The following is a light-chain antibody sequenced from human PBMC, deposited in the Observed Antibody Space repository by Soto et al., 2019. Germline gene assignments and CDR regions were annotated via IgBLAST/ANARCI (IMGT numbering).Light chain of an antibody. J-gene: IGKJ5*01. CDR3: QQLNSYPIT. Sequence: IHMTASPSSVSASVGDSVTITCRASQDSTKYLAWYQQKPGKAPNLLIYDASTLHSGVPSRFSGSGSGTDFTLTISSLQPQDFATYYCQQLNSYPITFGQGTRLEIK. CDR1: QDSTKY. V-gene: IGKV1-9*01. CDR2: DAS.